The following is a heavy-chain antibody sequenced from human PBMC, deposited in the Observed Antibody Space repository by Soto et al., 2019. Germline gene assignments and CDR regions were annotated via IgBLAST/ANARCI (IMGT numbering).Heavy chain of an antibody. CDR2: TSWNSGSI. CDR3: AKRKDGGGFLWSGSNYFDY. Sequence: EVQLVESGGGLVQPGRSLRLSCAASGFTFDDYAMHWVRQAPGKGLEWVSGTSWNSGSIGYADSVKGRFTISRDNAKNSLYLQMNSLRAEDTALYYCAKRKDGGGFLWSGSNYFDYWGQGTLVTVSS. J-gene: IGHJ4*02. CDR1: GFTFDDYA. V-gene: IGHV3-9*01. D-gene: IGHD3-3*01.